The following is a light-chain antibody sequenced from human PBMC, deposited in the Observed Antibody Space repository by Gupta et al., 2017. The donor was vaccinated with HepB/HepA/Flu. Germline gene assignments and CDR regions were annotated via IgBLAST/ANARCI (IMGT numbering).Light chain of an antibody. V-gene: IGLV2-14*01. CDR1: SSDVGGYNY. CDR2: DVS. CDR3: SSYTSSSTRV. J-gene: IGLJ3*02. Sequence: SVLPQPASVSGSPGQSIPISCPGPSSDVGGYNYVSWYQQHPGKAPKLMIYDVSNRPSGVSNRFSGSKSGNTASLTISGLQAEDEADYYCSSYTSSSTRVFGGGTKLTVL.